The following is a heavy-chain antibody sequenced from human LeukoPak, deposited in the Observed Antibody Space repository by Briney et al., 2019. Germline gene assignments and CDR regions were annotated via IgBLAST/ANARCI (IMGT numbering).Heavy chain of an antibody. CDR2: IYHSGSA. CDR3: ARAEGLSTSSSYFFDY. V-gene: IGHV4-31*03. J-gene: IGHJ4*02. CDR1: GGSITSGGNY. D-gene: IGHD6-6*01. Sequence: SQTLSLTCTVSGGSITSGGNYWTWIRQHPGKGPEWIGYIYHSGSAYYNPSLKSRVTISVDTSKNQFSLKLTSVTAADTAVYFCARAEGLSTSSSYFFDYWGQGVLVTVSS.